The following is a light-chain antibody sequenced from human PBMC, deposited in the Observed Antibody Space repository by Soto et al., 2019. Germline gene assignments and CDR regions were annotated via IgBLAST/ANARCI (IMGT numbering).Light chain of an antibody. CDR2: SNN. Sequence: QSVLTQPPSASGSPGQRVTIPCSGSSSNIGSNSVSWYQQVPGTAPKLFIYSNNQRPSGVPDRLSASKSGTSASLAFSGLRSEDEADYYCAAWDDSLSGVVFGGGTKLTVL. J-gene: IGLJ2*01. V-gene: IGLV1-47*01. CDR1: SSNIGSNS. CDR3: AAWDDSLSGVV.